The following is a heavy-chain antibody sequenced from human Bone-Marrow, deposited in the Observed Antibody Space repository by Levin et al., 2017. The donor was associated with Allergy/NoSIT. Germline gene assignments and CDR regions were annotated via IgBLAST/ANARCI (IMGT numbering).Heavy chain of an antibody. Sequence: GRSLKISCEASGFTLSSYAMHWVRQAPGKGLEWVAVISYDGSEEYYTDSVKGRFIISRDNSKNTLFLQMNSLRAEDTAVYYCAKDFAEVYYFFYMEVWGKGTTVTVSS. CDR3: AKDFAEVYYFFYMEV. J-gene: IGHJ6*03. V-gene: IGHV3-30*18. D-gene: IGHD2-21*01. CDR1: GFTLSSYA. CDR2: ISYDGSEE.